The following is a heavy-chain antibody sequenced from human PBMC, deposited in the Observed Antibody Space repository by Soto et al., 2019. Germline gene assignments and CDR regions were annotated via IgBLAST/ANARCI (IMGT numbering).Heavy chain of an antibody. CDR1: GFTFSNAW. V-gene: IGHV3-15*01. J-gene: IGHJ4*02. CDR3: TSELHWLCFDY. D-gene: IGHD6-19*01. Sequence: LRLSCAASGFTFSNAWMSWVRQAPGKGLEWVGRIKSKTDGGTTDYAAPVKGRFTISRDDSKNTLYLQMNSLKTEDTAVYYCTSELHWLCFDYWGQGTLVTVSS. CDR2: IKSKTDGGTT.